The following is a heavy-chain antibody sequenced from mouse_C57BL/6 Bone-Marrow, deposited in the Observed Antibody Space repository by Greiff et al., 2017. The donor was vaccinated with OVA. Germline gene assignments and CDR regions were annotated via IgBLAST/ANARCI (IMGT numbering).Heavy chain of an antibody. CDR2: IDPANGNT. CDR3: ARSRFYYGSSKGDYFDY. CDR1: GFNIKNTY. D-gene: IGHD1-1*01. Sequence: EVQLQQSVAELVRPGASVKLSCTASGFNIKNTYMHWVKQRPEQGLEWIGRIDPANGNTTYAPKFQGKATITADTSSNTAYLQLSSLTSEDTAIYYCARSRFYYGSSKGDYFDYWGQGTTLTGSS. V-gene: IGHV14-3*01. J-gene: IGHJ2*01.